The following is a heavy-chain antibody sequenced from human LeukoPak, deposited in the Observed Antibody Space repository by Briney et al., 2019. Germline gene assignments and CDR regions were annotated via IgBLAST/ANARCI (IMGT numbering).Heavy chain of an antibody. CDR3: ANEVVVVAAPTTSFDY. V-gene: IGHV3-23*01. CDR1: GFTFSSYA. D-gene: IGHD2-15*01. CDR2: ISGSGGST. J-gene: IGHJ4*02. Sequence: PGGSLRLSCAASGFTFSSYAMSWARQAPGKGLEWVSAISGSGGSTYYADSVKGRFTISRDNSKNTLYLQMNSLRAEDTAVYYCANEVVVVAAPTTSFDYWGQGTLVTVSS.